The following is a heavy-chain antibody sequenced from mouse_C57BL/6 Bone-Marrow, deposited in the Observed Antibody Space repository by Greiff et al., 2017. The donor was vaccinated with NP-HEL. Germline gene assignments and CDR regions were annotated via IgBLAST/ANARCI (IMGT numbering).Heavy chain of an antibody. CDR2: IDPSDSYT. V-gene: IGHV1-50*01. CDR1: GYTFTSYW. Sequence: VQLQQPGAELVKPGASVKLSCKASGYTFTSYWMQWVKQRPGQGLEWIGEIDPSDSYTNYNQKFKGKATLTVDTSSSTAYMQRSSLTSEDSAVYYCAREADDGYFLFAYWGQGTLVTVSA. CDR3: AREADDGYFLFAY. J-gene: IGHJ3*01. D-gene: IGHD2-3*01.